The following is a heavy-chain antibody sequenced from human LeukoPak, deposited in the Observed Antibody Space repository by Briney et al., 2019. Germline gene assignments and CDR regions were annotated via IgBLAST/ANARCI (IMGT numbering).Heavy chain of an antibody. CDR2: INSDGSST. Sequence: GGSLRLSCAASGFTFSSHWMYWVRQAPGKGLVWVSRINSDGSSTSYADSVRGRFSISRDNAKNTLFLQVNSLRVEDTAVYYCASPQSGDYGALYFQNWGQGTLVTVSS. CDR3: ASPQSGDYGALYFQN. V-gene: IGHV3-74*01. J-gene: IGHJ1*01. CDR1: GFTFSSHW. D-gene: IGHD4-17*01.